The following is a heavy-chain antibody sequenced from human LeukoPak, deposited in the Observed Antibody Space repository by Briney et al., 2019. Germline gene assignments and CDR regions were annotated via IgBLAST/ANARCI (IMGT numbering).Heavy chain of an antibody. Sequence: GGSLRLSCTVSGFTVSSNSMSWVRQAPGKGLEWVSFIYSGGSTYYADSVQGRFTLSRDNSKNTLYLQMNSLRAEDTAVYYCARAPGFIDYWGQGTLVTVSS. CDR1: GFTVSSNS. D-gene: IGHD1-14*01. J-gene: IGHJ4*02. CDR3: ARAPGFIDY. CDR2: IYSGGST. V-gene: IGHV3-66*01.